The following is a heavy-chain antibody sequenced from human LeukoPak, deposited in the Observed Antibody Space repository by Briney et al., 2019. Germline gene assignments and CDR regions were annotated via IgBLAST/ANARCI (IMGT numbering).Heavy chain of an antibody. CDR3: AKDSPYYYDSSGYAHSYYGMDV. CDR1: GGSISSSSYY. D-gene: IGHD3-22*01. CDR2: IYYSGST. V-gene: IGHV4-39*02. J-gene: IGHJ6*02. Sequence: SETLSLTCTVSGGSISSSSYYWGWIRQPPGKGLEWIGRIYYSGSTYYNPSLKSRVTISVDTSKNQFSLKLSSVTAADTAVYYCAKDSPYYYDSSGYAHSYYGMDVWGRGTTVTVSS.